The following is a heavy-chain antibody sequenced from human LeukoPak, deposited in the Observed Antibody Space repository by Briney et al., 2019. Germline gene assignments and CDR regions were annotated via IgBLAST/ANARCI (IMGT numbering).Heavy chain of an antibody. CDR3: GKVLLTAGFDY. Sequence: PGGSLRLSCAASGFTFSSYAMTWVRQAPGKGLEWVSHISGSGVSTYYADSVKGRFTISRDNSKNTLYLQMNSLRAEDTAAYYCGKVLLTAGFDYWGQGTLVTVSS. CDR2: ISGSGVST. J-gene: IGHJ4*02. CDR1: GFTFSSYA. D-gene: IGHD5-18*01. V-gene: IGHV3-23*01.